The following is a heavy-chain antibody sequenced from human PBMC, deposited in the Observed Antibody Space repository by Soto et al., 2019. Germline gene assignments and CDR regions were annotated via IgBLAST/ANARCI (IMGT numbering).Heavy chain of an antibody. V-gene: IGHV3-23*01. J-gene: IGHJ4*02. CDR3: ANGRATYGLLTHDY. D-gene: IGHD3-9*01. CDR1: GFSFRNYA. CDR2: LTGSSSNT. Sequence: VGSLRLSCAASGFSFRNYAMSWVRQAPGKGLEWISTLTGSSSNTYYADSVKGRFAISRDNSRNTLYLQMHSLTAEDTAVYYCANGRATYGLLTHDYWGQGTLVTVSS.